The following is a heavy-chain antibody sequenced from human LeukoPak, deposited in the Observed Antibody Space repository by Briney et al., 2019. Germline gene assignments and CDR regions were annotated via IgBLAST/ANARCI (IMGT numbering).Heavy chain of an antibody. CDR2: INANTGVT. D-gene: IGHD3-10*01. CDR1: GYTFTDYY. J-gene: IGHJ5*01. V-gene: IGHV1-2*02. CDR3: ARGTYNWFDS. Sequence: ASVKVSCKASGYTFTDYYIHWVRQAPGEGLEWLGWINANTGVTHYAQRFQGRVTMTRVTSISTAYMEVRLSSDDTAVFYCARGTYNWFDSWGQGTLVTVSS.